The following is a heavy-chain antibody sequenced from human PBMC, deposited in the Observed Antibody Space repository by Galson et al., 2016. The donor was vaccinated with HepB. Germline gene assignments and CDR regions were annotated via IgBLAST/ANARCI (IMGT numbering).Heavy chain of an antibody. CDR2: IWNDGSYK. CDR1: GFKFSIYG. D-gene: IGHD6-19*01. V-gene: IGHV3-33*01. Sequence: SLRLSCAPSGFKFSIYGMHWVRQAPGKGLEWVALIWNDGSYKNYADSVKGRFTISRDNSKNALSLQMNSLRAEDTAVYYCAREGTNIAVAATAFDYWGQGTLVTVSS. J-gene: IGHJ4*02. CDR3: AREGTNIAVAATAFDY.